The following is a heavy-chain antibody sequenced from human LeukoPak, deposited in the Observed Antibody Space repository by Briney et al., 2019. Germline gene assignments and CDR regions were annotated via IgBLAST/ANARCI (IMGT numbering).Heavy chain of an antibody. Sequence: GGSLRLSCAASGFTVSSNYMSWVRQAPGKGLEWVSVIYSGGSTYYADSVKGRFTISRDNSKNTLYLQMNSLRAEDTAVYYCAGAEYSSGWYFDYWGQGTLVTVSS. D-gene: IGHD6-19*01. V-gene: IGHV3-53*01. J-gene: IGHJ4*02. CDR2: IYSGGST. CDR1: GFTVSSNY. CDR3: AGAEYSSGWYFDY.